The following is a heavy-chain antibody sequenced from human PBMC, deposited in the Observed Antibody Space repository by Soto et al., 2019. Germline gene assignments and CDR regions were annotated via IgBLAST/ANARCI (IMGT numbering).Heavy chain of an antibody. V-gene: IGHV3-7*03. Sequence: GGSLRHSCTAAGFTFSRYWMNWVRKSPGKGLEWVASIKQDGSEKHYVDSVKGRFTISRDNAKNSLYLQMDSLRADDTAVYYCVSGSLRGGSGWYNPFDYWGQGALVTVSS. D-gene: IGHD6-19*01. CDR1: GFTFSRYW. J-gene: IGHJ4*02. CDR3: VSGSLRGGSGWYNPFDY. CDR2: IKQDGSEK.